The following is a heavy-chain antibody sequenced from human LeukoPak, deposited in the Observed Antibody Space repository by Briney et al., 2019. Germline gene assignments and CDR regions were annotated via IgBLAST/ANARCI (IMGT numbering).Heavy chain of an antibody. V-gene: IGHV4-38-2*01. J-gene: IGHJ4*02. CDR3: ARLSIVGATLPDFDY. CDR1: GYSISSGYY. CDR2: IYHSGST. D-gene: IGHD1-26*01. Sequence: SETLSPTCAVSGYSISSGYYWGWIRQLPGKGLEWIGSIYHSGSTYYNPSLKSRVTISVDTSKNQFSLKLSSVTAADTAVYYCARLSIVGATLPDFDYWGQGTLVTVSS.